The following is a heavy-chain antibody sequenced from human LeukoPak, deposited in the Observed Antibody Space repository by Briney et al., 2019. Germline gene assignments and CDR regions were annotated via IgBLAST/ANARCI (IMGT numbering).Heavy chain of an antibody. CDR2: MNQDGSET. D-gene: IGHD3-10*01. CDR1: GFTFSSYA. V-gene: IGHV3-7*05. Sequence: GGSLRLSCTASGFTFSSYAMRWVRQAPGKGLEWVAYMNQDGSETYYVDSVKGRFTSSRDNAKNSLYLQMNSLRVEDTAVYYCANTGDHYCDHGAQESLVTVSS. CDR3: ANTGDHYCDH. J-gene: IGHJ4*02.